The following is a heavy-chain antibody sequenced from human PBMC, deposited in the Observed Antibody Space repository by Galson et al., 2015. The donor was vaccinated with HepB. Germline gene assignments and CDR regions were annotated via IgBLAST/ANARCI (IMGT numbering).Heavy chain of an antibody. CDR2: IIPIFGTA. CDR3: ASAGTDGSSGYYYGSDY. CDR1: GGTFSSYA. D-gene: IGHD3-22*01. J-gene: IGHJ4*02. Sequence: SVKVSCKASGGTFSSYAISWVRQAPGQGLEWMGGIIPIFGTANYAQKFQGRVTITADESTSTAYMELSSLRSEDTAVYYCASAGTDGSSGYYYGSDYWGQGTLVTVSS. V-gene: IGHV1-69*13.